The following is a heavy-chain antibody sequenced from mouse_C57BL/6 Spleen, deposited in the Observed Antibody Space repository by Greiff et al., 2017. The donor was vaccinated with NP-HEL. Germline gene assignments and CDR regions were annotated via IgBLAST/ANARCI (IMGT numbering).Heavy chain of an antibody. Sequence: QVHVKQSGAELVKPGASVKLSCKASGYTFTEYTIHWVKQRSGQGLEWIGWFYPGSGSIKYNEKFKDKATLTADKSSSTVYMELSRLTSEDSAVYFCARHEEGSGYGYEEYYFDYWGQGTTLTVSS. CDR1: GYTFTEYT. V-gene: IGHV1-62-2*01. CDR2: FYPGSGSI. CDR3: ARHEEGSGYGYEEYYFDY. D-gene: IGHD2-2*01. J-gene: IGHJ2*01.